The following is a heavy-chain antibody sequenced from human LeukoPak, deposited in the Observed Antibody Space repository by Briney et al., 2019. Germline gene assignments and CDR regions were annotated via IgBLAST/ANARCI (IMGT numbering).Heavy chain of an antibody. CDR1: GFPFTRFY. J-gene: IGHJ4*02. D-gene: IGHD3-22*01. Sequence: GSLRLSCAVSGFPFTRFYMSWIRQPPGKVLEWIGSIHYSGSTYYDPSLKSRVTISVDTSKNQFSLKLSSVTAADTAVYYCARLNYYDSSGYYYAHYFDYWGQGTLVTVSS. V-gene: IGHV4-39*01. CDR3: ARLNYYDSSGYYYAHYFDY. CDR2: IHYSGST.